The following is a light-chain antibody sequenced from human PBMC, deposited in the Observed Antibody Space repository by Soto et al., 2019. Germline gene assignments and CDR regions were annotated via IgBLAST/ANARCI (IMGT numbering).Light chain of an antibody. V-gene: IGLV3-21*02. CDR2: DDD. Sequence: SYELAQAPSVSVAPGQTARLTCGGNNIASKSVHWYQQKPGQAPVLVVYDDDDRPSGIPARFSGSNSGNTATLTIRRVEAGDEADYYCQVWDGSSDHVVFGGGTKLT. J-gene: IGLJ3*02. CDR1: NIASKS. CDR3: QVWDGSSDHVV.